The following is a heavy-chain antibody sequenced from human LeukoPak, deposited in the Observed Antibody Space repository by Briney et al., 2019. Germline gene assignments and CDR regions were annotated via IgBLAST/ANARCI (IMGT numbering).Heavy chain of an antibody. D-gene: IGHD3-3*01. V-gene: IGHV4-39*01. J-gene: IGHJ5*02. CDR2: IYYSGST. CDR1: GGSISSSSYY. Sequence: PSETLSLTCTVSGGSISSSSYYWGWIRQPPGKGLEWIGSIYYSGSTYYNPSLKSRVTISVDTSKNQFSLKLSSVTAADTAVYYCARHNDGYYDFWSGYAFAWFDPWGQGTLVTVSS. CDR3: ARHNDGYYDFWSGYAFAWFDP.